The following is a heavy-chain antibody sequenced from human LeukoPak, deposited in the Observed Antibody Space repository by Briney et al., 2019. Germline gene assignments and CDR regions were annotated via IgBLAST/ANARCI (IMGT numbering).Heavy chain of an antibody. J-gene: IGHJ4*02. CDR3: AGGHSKPAAGPPFDY. D-gene: IGHD6-13*01. CDR2: INTDGSST. CDR1: GFTFSNYW. Sequence: GGSLRLSCAASGFTFSNYWMHWVRQAPGKGLVWVSRINTDGSSTSYADSVKGRFTISRDNAKNTLYLQMNSLRAEDTAVYYCAGGHSKPAAGPPFDYWGQGTLVTVSS. V-gene: IGHV3-74*01.